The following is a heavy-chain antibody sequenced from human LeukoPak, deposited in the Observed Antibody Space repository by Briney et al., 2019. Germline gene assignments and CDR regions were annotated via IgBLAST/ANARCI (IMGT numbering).Heavy chain of an antibody. V-gene: IGHV1-2*02. CDR1: GYTFTGYY. J-gene: IGHJ5*02. CDR3: VRGVRAPNWFDP. CDR2: INPNDGGI. Sequence: GASVKVSCKASGYTFTGYYIHWVRQAPGQGLEWMAWINPNDGGINYAQKFQGRFTVTTDTSISTAYMDLSSLRSDDTALYYCVRGVRAPNWFDPWGQGTLVTVSS. D-gene: IGHD1-26*01.